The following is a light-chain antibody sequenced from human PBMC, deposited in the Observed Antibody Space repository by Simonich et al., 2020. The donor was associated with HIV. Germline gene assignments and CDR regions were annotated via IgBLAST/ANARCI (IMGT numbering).Light chain of an antibody. J-gene: IGKJ4*01. V-gene: IGKV1-5*03. CDR1: QSISSY. CDR2: KAS. Sequence: DIQMTQSPSSLSASVGDRVTITCRASQSISSYLNWYQKKPGKAPKLRIYKASSLESGVPSRFSGSGSGTEFTLTISSLQPDDFATYYCQQYNSYSSFGGGTKVGIK. CDR3: QQYNSYSS.